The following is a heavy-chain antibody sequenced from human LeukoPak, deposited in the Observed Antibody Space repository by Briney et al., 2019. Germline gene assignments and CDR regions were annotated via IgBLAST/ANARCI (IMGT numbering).Heavy chain of an antibody. CDR1: GFTFSSYW. J-gene: IGHJ4*02. D-gene: IGHD1-26*01. CDR3: AKDGMVGATTGLFYFDY. CDR2: IKQDGSEK. Sequence: PGGSLRLSCAASGFTFSSYWMSWVRQAPGKGLEWVANIKQDGSEKYYVDSVKGRFTISRDNAKNSLYLQMNSLRAEDTAVYYCAKDGMVGATTGLFYFDYWGQGILVTVSS. V-gene: IGHV3-7*01.